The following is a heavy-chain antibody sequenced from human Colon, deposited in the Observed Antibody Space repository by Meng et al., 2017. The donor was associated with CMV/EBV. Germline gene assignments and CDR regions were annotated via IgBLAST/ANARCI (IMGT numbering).Heavy chain of an antibody. CDR3: ARIRAYSNSWDYFDY. Sequence: SGPTLVKPTQTLTLTCTFSGFSLHTRGMRVTWIRQAPGKALEWLARIDWDDDKFYSTSLKTRLTISKDTSKSQVVLTMTNMDPVDTGTYYCARIRAYSNSWDYFDYWGQGTLVTVSS. CDR2: IDWDDDK. CDR1: GFSLHTRGMR. V-gene: IGHV2-70D*14. D-gene: IGHD6-6*01. J-gene: IGHJ4*02.